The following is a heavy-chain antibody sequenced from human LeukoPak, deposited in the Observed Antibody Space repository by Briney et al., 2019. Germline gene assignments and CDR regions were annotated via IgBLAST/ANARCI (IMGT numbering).Heavy chain of an antibody. CDR3: YYAGY. Sequence: GGSLRLSCAASGFTFSSNELNWVRQAPGKGLEWVSYISGSGSTIYYADSVKGRFTISRDNAKNSLCLQMNSLRAEDTATYYCYYAGYWGQGTLVTVSS. J-gene: IGHJ4*02. CDR2: ISGSGSTI. D-gene: IGHD3-3*01. V-gene: IGHV3-48*03. CDR1: GFTFSSNE.